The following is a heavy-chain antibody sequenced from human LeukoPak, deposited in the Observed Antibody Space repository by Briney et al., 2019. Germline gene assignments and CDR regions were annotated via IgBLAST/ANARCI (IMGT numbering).Heavy chain of an antibody. J-gene: IGHJ3*02. CDR2: IRYDGSNK. Sequence: PGGSLRLSCAASGFTFSSYGMHWVREAPGKGLEWVAFIRYDGSNKYYADSVKGRFTISRDNSKNTLYLQMNSLRAEDTAVYYSVGYGDAFDIWGQGTMVTVSS. V-gene: IGHV3-30*02. D-gene: IGHD6-13*01. CDR3: VGYGDAFDI. CDR1: GFTFSSYG.